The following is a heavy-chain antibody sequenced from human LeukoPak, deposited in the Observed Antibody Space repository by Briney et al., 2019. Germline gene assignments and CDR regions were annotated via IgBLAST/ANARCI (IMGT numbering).Heavy chain of an antibody. J-gene: IGHJ2*01. V-gene: IGHV4-34*01. CDR3: ARGQNLRRWLPFDL. CDR1: GGSFSGYS. Sequence: PSETLSLTCAVSGGSFSGYSWGWIRQPPGKGLEWIGELNHRGSPTYNPSLESRVTISVDTSKNQFSLNLTSLTAADAAVYFCARGQNLRRWLPFDLWGRGTLITVSS. CDR2: LNHRGSP. D-gene: IGHD5-24*01.